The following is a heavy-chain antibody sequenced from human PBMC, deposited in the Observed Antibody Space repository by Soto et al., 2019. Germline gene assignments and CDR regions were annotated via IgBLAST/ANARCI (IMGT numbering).Heavy chain of an antibody. CDR2: IYWDDDK. CDR1: GFSLSTSGVG. V-gene: IGHV2-5*02. J-gene: IGHJ6*02. CDR3: AHIGLTGTVDYYYGMDV. Sequence: QITLKESGPTLVKPTQTLTLTCTFSGFSLSTSGVGVGWIRQPPGKALEWLALIYWDDDKRYSPSLKSRLTITKDTSKNQVVLTTTNMDPVDTATYYCAHIGLTGTVDYYYGMDVWGQGTTVTVSS. D-gene: IGHD1-20*01.